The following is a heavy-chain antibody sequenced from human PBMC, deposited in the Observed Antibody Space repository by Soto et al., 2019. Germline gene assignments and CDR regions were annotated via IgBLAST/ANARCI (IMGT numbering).Heavy chain of an antibody. CDR3: ARSISARPEADI. D-gene: IGHD6-6*01. V-gene: IGHV4-59*01. Sequence: PSETLSLTCTVSGGTISSYYWSWIRQPPGKGLEWIGYVYYTGNTNYNPSLKSRVTITIGTSKTQFSLKLRSVTGADTAVYFCARSISARPEADIWGQGTMVTVSS. CDR1: GGTISSYY. CDR2: VYYTGNT. J-gene: IGHJ3*02.